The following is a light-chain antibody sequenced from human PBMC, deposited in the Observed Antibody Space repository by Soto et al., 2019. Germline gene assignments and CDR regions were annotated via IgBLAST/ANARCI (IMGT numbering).Light chain of an antibody. CDR3: SSFTGISTQV. CDR2: EVN. CDR1: SSDVGGYDY. V-gene: IGLV2-14*01. J-gene: IGLJ7*01. Sequence: QSALTQPASVSGSPGQSITISCTGTSSDVGGYDYVSWYQQHPGKVPKLIIYEVNNRPSGVSYRFSGSKSGNTASLTISGLQAEDAADYYCSSFTGISTQVFGGGTQLTVL.